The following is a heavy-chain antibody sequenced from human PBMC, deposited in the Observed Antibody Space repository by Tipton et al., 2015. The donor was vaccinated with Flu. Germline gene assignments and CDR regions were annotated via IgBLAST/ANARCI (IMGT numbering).Heavy chain of an antibody. CDR2: VNQDGTGT. CDR1: GLTFHNYW. CDR3: AGDLDY. Sequence: AVSGLTFHNYWMTWVRQIPGKRLEWVASVNQDGTGTCYLDSVKGRFIISRDNAGASLFLQMNSLRGDDTAVYYCAGDLDYWGQGALVTVSS. J-gene: IGHJ4*02. V-gene: IGHV3-7*01.